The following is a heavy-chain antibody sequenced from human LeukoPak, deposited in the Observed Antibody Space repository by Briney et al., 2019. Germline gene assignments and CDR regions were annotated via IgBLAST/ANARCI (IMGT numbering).Heavy chain of an antibody. J-gene: IGHJ4*02. Sequence: GGSLRLSCAASGFTFNSYAMSWVRQAPGKGLEWFSGISGSGVSTSYADSVKGRFTISRDNSKDTLYLQMSGLRADDTAVYYCARDQHSSSWYVVDYWGQGTLVTVSS. CDR2: ISGSGVST. V-gene: IGHV3-23*01. CDR3: ARDQHSSSWYVVDY. D-gene: IGHD6-13*01. CDR1: GFTFNSYA.